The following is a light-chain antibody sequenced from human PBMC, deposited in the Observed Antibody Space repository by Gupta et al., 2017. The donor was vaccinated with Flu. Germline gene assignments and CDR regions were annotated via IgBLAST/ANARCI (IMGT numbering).Light chain of an antibody. CDR1: KLGDVY. V-gene: IGLV3-1*01. CDR3: QAWDSGTCG. J-gene: IGLJ2*01. CDR2: QDI. Sequence: SYKLTQPPSVSVSPGQTASITCSGDKLGDVYVSWYQQRPGQSPVLVIYQDIQRPSGIPERFSGSNSGNTATLTISETQAMDEADYYCQAWDSGTCGFGGGTKLTVL.